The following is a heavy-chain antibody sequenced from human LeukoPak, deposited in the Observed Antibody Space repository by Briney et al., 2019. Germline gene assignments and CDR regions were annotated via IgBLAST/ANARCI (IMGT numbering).Heavy chain of an antibody. V-gene: IGHV3-23*01. J-gene: IGHJ4*02. CDR2: ISDDSSKT. CDR1: GFTFSNYA. D-gene: IGHD4-17*01. CDR3: AKEGPDYGDYRSGDYFDF. Sequence: PGGSLRLSCAASGFTFSNYAMGWVRQAPGKGLERVSAISDDSSKTSYADSVKGRFTISRDYSKNTLYLQMNSLRAEDTAIYYCAKEGPDYGDYRSGDYFDFWGQGTLVTVSS.